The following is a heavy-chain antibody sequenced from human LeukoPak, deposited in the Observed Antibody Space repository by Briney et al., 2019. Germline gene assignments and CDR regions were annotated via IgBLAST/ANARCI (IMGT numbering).Heavy chain of an antibody. CDR2: IGGSSSDT. Sequence: GGSLRFSCAASGFTFSDSYMSWIRKPPGKGLEWISYIGGSSSDTWYADSVKGRFTISRDNARNSLYVQMNSLRAEDSAVYYCVRGAPSAADWGQGTLVTVSS. V-gene: IGHV3-11*06. CDR3: VRGAPSAAD. CDR1: GFTFSDSY. J-gene: IGHJ4*02.